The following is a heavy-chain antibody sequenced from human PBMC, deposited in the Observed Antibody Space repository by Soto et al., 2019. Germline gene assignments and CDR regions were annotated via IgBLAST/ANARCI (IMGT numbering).Heavy chain of an antibody. CDR3: TVGVVVKAATGY. V-gene: IGHV3-73*01. J-gene: IGHJ4*02. CDR2: IRSKSNDYAT. D-gene: IGHD2-2*01. Sequence: PGGSLRLSCAGSGFTFSGPAIHWVRQASGKGLEWVGRIRSKSNDYATSYAASVKGRFTISRDDSKNTAYLQMDRLETEDTAVYYCTVGVVVKAATGYWGQGTLVTVSS. CDR1: GFTFSGPA.